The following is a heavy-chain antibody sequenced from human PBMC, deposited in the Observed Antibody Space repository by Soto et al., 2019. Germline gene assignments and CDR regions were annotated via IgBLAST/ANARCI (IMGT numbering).Heavy chain of an antibody. Sequence: SETLSLTCAVSGYSISSGYYWGWIRQPPGKGLEWIGSIYHSGSTYYNPSLKSRVTISVDTSKNQFSLKLSSVTAADTAVYYCARVNPSDYYPWGGWFDPWGQGTLVTVSS. CDR1: GYSISSGYY. CDR3: ARVNPSDYYPWGGWFDP. J-gene: IGHJ5*02. D-gene: IGHD3-10*01. CDR2: IYHSGST. V-gene: IGHV4-38-2*01.